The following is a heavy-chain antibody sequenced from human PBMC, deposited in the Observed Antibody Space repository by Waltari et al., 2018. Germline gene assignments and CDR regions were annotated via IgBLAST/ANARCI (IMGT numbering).Heavy chain of an antibody. CDR3: VVGYKYAGV. V-gene: IGHV3-66*01. D-gene: IGHD1-1*01. CDR1: GVRASNKA. CDR2: IVSLWFTT. Sequence: VQLLESGGPLVRPGESLRLPCVGSGVRASNKAVSWVRQATGKGLQCGLGIVSLWFTTCAAVSLKRRFNILRVDSQHIHYRQMDKVRVEYGAIYYRVVGYKYAGVWGQGTLVSVS. J-gene: IGHJ3*01.